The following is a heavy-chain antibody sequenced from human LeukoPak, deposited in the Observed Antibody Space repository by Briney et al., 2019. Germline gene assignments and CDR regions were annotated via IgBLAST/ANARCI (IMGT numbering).Heavy chain of an antibody. CDR1: GFIFSTYW. CDR3: TRGGVDY. CDR2: INTDGSST. Sequence: PGGSLRLSRAASGFIFSTYWMHWVRQAPGKGLVWVSRINTDGSSTNYADSVKGRFTISRDNTKNTLYLQMNSLRAEDTAVYYCTRGGVDYWGQGALVTVSS. V-gene: IGHV3-74*01. J-gene: IGHJ4*02. D-gene: IGHD3-16*01.